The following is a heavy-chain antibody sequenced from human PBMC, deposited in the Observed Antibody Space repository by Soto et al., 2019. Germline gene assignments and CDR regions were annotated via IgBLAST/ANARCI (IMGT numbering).Heavy chain of an antibody. CDR1: GYTFTSYY. J-gene: IGHJ5*02. Sequence: ASVKVSCKASGYTFTSYYMHWVRQAPGQGLEWMGIINPSGGSTSYAQKFQGRVTMTRDTSTSTVYMELSSLRSEDTAAYYCATASPSIAVAGTYNWFDPWGQGTLVTVSS. CDR3: ATASPSIAVAGTYNWFDP. CDR2: INPSGGST. D-gene: IGHD6-19*01. V-gene: IGHV1-46*01.